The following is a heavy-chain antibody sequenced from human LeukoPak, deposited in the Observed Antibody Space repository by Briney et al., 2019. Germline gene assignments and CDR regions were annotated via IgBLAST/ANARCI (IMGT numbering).Heavy chain of an antibody. D-gene: IGHD1-1*01. J-gene: IGHJ4*02. V-gene: IGHV4-39*01. CDR2: ISYSDGT. Sequence: SETLSLTCSVSGGSVRSSTYYWGWIRQAPGKGLEWVGTISYSDGTNYNPSLKSRVTISVDMSKNQLSLNLNSVTAADTAVYYCARQTNRGAGNFASWGQGTLVTVSS. CDR1: GGSVRSSTYY. CDR3: ARQTNRGAGNFAS.